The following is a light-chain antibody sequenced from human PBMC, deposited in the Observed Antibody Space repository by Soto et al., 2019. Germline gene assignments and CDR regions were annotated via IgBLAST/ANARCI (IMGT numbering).Light chain of an antibody. V-gene: IGKV1-5*03. CDR2: MAS. CDR1: ESISTW. J-gene: IGKJ1*01. CDR3: QQHYSCPET. Sequence: EIEMTQSPSTLSASVGDRVTITCRASESISTWLAWYQQKPGKAPKLLIYMASTLESGVPSRFSGTASGTEFTLTISSLQPEDFASYYCQQHYSCPETFGQGTKLEVK.